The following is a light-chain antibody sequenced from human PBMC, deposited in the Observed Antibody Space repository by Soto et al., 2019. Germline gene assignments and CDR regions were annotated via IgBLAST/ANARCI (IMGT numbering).Light chain of an antibody. Sequence: DIQMTQSPSSLSASVGDRVTITCRASQSIRNYLNWYQQKLGKAPKLLIDFASSLQSGAPSRFSGSGSGTEFTLTISSLQPADFATYYCQQTYTTPLTFGGGNKVEIE. J-gene: IGKJ4*01. V-gene: IGKV1-39*01. CDR2: FAS. CDR1: QSIRNY. CDR3: QQTYTTPLT.